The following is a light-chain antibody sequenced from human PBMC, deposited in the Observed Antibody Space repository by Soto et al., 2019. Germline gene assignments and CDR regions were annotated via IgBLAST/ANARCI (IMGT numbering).Light chain of an antibody. CDR1: ETVNSN. CDR2: GAS. V-gene: IGKV3-15*01. CDR3: QHYNNWPPKST. J-gene: IGKJ5*01. Sequence: MVMTQAPATLSVSPGERATLSCRASETVNSNLAWYQQEPGQAPRLLIYGASTRATGIPARFSGSGSGTEFTLTISSLQSEDFAFYYCQHYNNWPPKSTFCPGTRLEIK.